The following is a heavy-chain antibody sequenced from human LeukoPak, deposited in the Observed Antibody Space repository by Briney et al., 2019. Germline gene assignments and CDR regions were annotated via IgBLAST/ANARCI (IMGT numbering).Heavy chain of an antibody. Sequence: ASVKVSCKASGGTFSSYAISWVRQAPGQGVEWMGGIIPIFGTANYAQKFQGRVTITADESTSTAYMELSSLRSEDTAVYYCARYDFWSGYYFKASRGYYFDYWGQGTLVTVSS. J-gene: IGHJ4*02. D-gene: IGHD3-3*01. CDR2: IIPIFGTA. CDR3: ARYDFWSGYYFKASRGYYFDY. V-gene: IGHV1-69*13. CDR1: GGTFSSYA.